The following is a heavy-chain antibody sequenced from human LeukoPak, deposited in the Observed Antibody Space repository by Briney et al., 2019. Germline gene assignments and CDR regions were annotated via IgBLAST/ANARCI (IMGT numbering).Heavy chain of an antibody. V-gene: IGHV3-23*01. CDR2: ISGSGGST. CDR1: GLTFSSYA. Sequence: GGSLRLSCAASGLTFSSYAMSWVRQAPGKGLEWVSAISGSGGSTYYADSVKGRFTISRDNSKNTLYLQMNSLRAEDTAVYYCASEVLLWFGEFGYWGQGTLVTVSS. J-gene: IGHJ4*02. CDR3: ASEVLLWFGEFGY. D-gene: IGHD3-10*01.